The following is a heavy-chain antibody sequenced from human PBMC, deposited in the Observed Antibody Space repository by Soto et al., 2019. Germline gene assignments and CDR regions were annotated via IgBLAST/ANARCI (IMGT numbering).Heavy chain of an antibody. Sequence: QVQLRQSGPGLVKPWGTLSLTCVVSGTSISSSYWWTCVRQSPGKGLEWIGEIYHTGITKYNPSLKTRVTISVDKSSNQFSLKLTSVTAADTAMYYCATLPPRIVVVLSEFPTWGQGSQVTVSS. CDR3: ATLPPRIVVVLSEFPT. J-gene: IGHJ5*02. CDR2: IYHTGIT. V-gene: IGHV4-4*02. D-gene: IGHD2-21*01. CDR1: GTSISSSYW.